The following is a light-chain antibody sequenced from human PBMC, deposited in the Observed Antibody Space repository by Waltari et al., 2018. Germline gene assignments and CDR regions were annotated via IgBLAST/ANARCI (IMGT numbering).Light chain of an antibody. J-gene: IGLJ1*01. V-gene: IGLV2-14*01. Sequence: QSALTQPASVSGSPGQSITISCTGTSSDIGGFNYVSWYQQHPGNAPKLMIYDVNKRPSGVSNRFSGSKSGDTASLTISGLQAEDEAVYYCSSYTSRSTSVFGTGTKVTVL. CDR2: DVN. CDR3: SSYTSRSTSV. CDR1: SSDIGGFNY.